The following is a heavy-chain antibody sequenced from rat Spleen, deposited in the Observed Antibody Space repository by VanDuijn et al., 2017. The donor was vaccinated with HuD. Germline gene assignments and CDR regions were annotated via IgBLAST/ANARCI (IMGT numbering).Heavy chain of an antibody. V-gene: IGHV5-25*01. CDR3: ARKGTYYGYNYYVMDA. CDR2: SSTGGGNT. J-gene: IGHJ4*01. D-gene: IGHD1-9*01. Sequence: EVQLVESGGGLVQPGRSMKLSCAASGFTFSNYYMAWVRQAPTKGLEWVASSSTGGGNTYYRDSVKGRLTISRDNAKSTLYLQMDSLRSEDTATYYCARKGTYYGYNYYVMDAWGQGASVTVSS. CDR1: GFTFSNYY.